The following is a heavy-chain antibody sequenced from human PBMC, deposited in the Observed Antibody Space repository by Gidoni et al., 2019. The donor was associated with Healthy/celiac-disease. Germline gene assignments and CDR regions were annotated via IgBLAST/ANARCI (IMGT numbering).Heavy chain of an antibody. J-gene: IGHJ5*02. V-gene: IGHV4-39*02. D-gene: IGHD3-22*01. CDR1: GGSISSSSYY. CDR3: AREPRPLSVYYYDSSGYYP. Sequence: QLQLQESGPGLVKPSETLSLTCTVSGGSISSSSYYWGWIRQPPGKGLEWIGSIYYSGSTYYNPSLKSRVTISVDTSKNQFSLKLSSVTAADTAVYYCAREPRPLSVYYYDSSGYYPWGQGTLVTVSS. CDR2: IYYSGST.